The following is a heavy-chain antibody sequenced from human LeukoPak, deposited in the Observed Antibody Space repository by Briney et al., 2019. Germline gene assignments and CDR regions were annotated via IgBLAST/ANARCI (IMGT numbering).Heavy chain of an antibody. CDR2: VHHTGRA. J-gene: IGHJ5*02. CDR1: GDSISASNYH. Sequence: PSETLSLTCTVSGDSISASNYHWGWIRQPPGKGLEWLGTVHHTGRAFYNPSLRGRTTVSVDTSKNQFSLKLTSVTAADTAVYYCAREPDAWGQGTLVTVSS. CDR3: AREPDA. V-gene: IGHV4-39*07.